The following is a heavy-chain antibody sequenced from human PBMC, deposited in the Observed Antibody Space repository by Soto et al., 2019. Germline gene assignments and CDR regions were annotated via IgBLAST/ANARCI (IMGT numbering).Heavy chain of an antibody. CDR3: ARSPRSSPYFDY. V-gene: IGHV5-51*01. D-gene: IGHD6-13*01. J-gene: IGHJ4*02. Sequence: GESLKISCRCSGYTFSNFWIAWVRHLPGKGLEWMGIIYPGDHETRYSPSSHGKVTISADKSINTAYLQWSSLEASDSAFYYCARSPRSSPYFDYWGQGALVTVSS. CDR2: IYPGDHET. CDR1: GYTFSNFW.